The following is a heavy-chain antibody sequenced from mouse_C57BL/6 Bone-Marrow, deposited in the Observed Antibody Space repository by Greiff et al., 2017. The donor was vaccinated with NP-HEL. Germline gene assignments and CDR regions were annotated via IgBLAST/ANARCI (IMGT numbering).Heavy chain of an antibody. CDR2: IDPEDGDT. Sequence: EVQLQQSGAELVRPGASVKLSCTASGFNIKDYYMHWVKQGPEQGLEWIGRIDPEDGDTEYAPKFQGKATMTADTSSNTAYLQLSSLTSEDTAVYYCTRFGNYEAWFAYWGQGTLVTVSA. J-gene: IGHJ3*01. CDR3: TRFGNYEAWFAY. D-gene: IGHD2-1*01. V-gene: IGHV14-1*01. CDR1: GFNIKDYY.